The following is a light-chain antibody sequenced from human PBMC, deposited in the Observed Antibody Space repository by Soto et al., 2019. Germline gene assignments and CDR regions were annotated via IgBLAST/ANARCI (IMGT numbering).Light chain of an antibody. CDR3: QQCYSTPFT. V-gene: IGKV1-39*01. CDR2: GAS. J-gene: IGKJ3*01. Sequence: DIPMTQSPSSLSQSVGDRVTITCRPSQSISNYVNWYQQKPGKAPNLLIYGASSLQSGVPSRFSGSGSGTDFTLTISSLQPEDVATYYCQQCYSTPFTFGPGTKVDIK. CDR1: QSISNY.